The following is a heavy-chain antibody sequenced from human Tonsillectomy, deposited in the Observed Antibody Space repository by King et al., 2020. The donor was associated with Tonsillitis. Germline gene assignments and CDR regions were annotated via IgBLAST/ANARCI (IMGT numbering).Heavy chain of an antibody. CDR3: AKGRGDYVWGINNYLDY. D-gene: IGHD3-16*01. J-gene: IGHJ4*02. Sequence: VQLVESGGGLVQPGGSRRLSCAASGLTFNNYAMSWVRQAPGKGLEWVSAISGSGGATYYADPAKGRLTISRDNSRNTLYLQMNSRRAEDTAVYYCAKGRGDYVWGINNYLDYWGQGTLLTVSS. CDR1: GLTFNNYA. V-gene: IGHV3-23*04. CDR2: ISGSGGAT.